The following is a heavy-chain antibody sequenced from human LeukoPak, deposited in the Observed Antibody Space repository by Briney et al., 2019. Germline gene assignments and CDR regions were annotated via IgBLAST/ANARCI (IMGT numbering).Heavy chain of an antibody. CDR1: GYTFTSYA. CDR3: AREDEGVGSGWYLP. V-gene: IGHV1-3*03. Sequence: GASVKVSCKASGYTFTSYAMHWVRQAPGQRLEWMGWINAGNGNTKYSQEFQGRVTITRDTSASTAYMELSSLRSEDMAVYYCAREDEGVGSGWYLPWGQGTLVTVSS. D-gene: IGHD6-19*01. J-gene: IGHJ5*02. CDR2: INAGNGNT.